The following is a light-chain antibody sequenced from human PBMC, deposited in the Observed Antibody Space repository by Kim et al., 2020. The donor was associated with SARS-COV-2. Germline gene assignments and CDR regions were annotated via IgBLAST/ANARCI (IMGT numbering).Light chain of an antibody. Sequence: EIVLTQSPATLSLSPGERATLSCRASQSVSRYLAWYQQKPGQAPRLLIYDASNRATGIPARFSGNGSGTDFTLTVSSLEPEDFAVYYCQQSSNWPRTFGQGTKVDIK. CDR2: DAS. CDR3: QQSSNWPRT. V-gene: IGKV3-11*01. CDR1: QSVSRY. J-gene: IGKJ1*01.